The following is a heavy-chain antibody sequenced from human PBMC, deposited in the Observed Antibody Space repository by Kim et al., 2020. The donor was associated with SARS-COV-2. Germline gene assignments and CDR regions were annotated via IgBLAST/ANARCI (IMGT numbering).Heavy chain of an antibody. V-gene: IGHV3-23*05. CDR3: SKDHPSSGWPTFDS. J-gene: IGHJ4*02. D-gene: IGHD6-19*01. CDR2: VNNNNP. CDR1: GFTFSRRA. Sequence: GGSLRLSCAASGFTFSRRAMSWVRQVPGKGLEWIASVNNNNPYYADSVKGRFTVSRDITTDTLYLQMNSLRADDTALYYFSKDHPSSGWPTFDSWGQGTL.